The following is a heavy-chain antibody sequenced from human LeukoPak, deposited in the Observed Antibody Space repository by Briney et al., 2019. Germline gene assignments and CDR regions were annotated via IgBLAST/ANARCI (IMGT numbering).Heavy chain of an antibody. V-gene: IGHV3-30*18. CDR1: GFTFSRHG. CDR3: AKVGEQNSSGYYFRYFDL. J-gene: IGHJ2*01. CDR2: LSYDGSNK. Sequence: PGRSLRLSCAASGFTFSRHGMHWVRQAPGKGREGGSWLSYDGSNKYYADSVKGRFTISRDNSKNTLYLQMNSLRAEDTAVYYCAKVGEQNSSGYYFRYFDLWGRGTLVTVSS. D-gene: IGHD3-22*01.